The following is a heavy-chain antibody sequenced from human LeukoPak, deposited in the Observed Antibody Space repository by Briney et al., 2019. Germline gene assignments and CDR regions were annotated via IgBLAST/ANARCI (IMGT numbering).Heavy chain of an antibody. J-gene: IGHJ4*02. V-gene: IGHV4-4*07. CDR3: ARGLMGGYPHFEY. CDR1: GDSISSYY. Sequence: SETLSLTCTVSGDSISSYYWSWIRQPAGKGLEWIGRIYTSGSTNYNPSLKSRVTMSIDTSKNQFSLKLNSVTAADTAVYYCARGLMGGYPHFEYWGQGTLVTVSS. D-gene: IGHD3-22*01. CDR2: IYTSGST.